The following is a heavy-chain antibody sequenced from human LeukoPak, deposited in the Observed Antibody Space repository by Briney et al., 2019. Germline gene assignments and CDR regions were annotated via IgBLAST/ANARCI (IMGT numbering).Heavy chain of an antibody. V-gene: IGHV3-7*01. J-gene: IGHJ1*01. CDR1: GFTFSSYW. CDR3: ARDSADNLD. D-gene: IGHD3-9*01. CDR2: IKEEGSEK. Sequence: GGSLRLSCAASGFTFSSYWMSWVRQAPGKALGWVANIKEEGSEKNYMDSVKGRFTISRDHANDSLYLQMNSLRAEDTALYYCARDSADNLDWGEGTLVTVSS.